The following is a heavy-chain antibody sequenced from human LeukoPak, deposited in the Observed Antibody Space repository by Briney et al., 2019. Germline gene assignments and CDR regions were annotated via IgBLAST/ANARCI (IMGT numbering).Heavy chain of an antibody. CDR1: GFTFYDYA. V-gene: IGHV3-9*01. CDR3: AKDRVAVAGRGFDY. J-gene: IGHJ4*02. D-gene: IGHD6-19*01. Sequence: GGSLRLSCAASGFTFYDYAMHWVRQAPGKGLEWVSGISWNSGSIVYADSVKGRFTISRDNAKNSLYLQMNSLRAEDTALYYCAKDRVAVAGRGFDYWGQGTLVTVSS. CDR2: ISWNSGSI.